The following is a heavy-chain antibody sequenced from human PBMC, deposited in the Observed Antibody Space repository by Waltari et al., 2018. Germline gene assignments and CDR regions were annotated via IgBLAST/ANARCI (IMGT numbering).Heavy chain of an antibody. D-gene: IGHD3-10*01. CDR3: ARVSGMVRGEQSDWVRWFDP. CDR2: IYYSGSS. Sequence: QVQLQESGPGLVKPSETLSLTCTVSGGSISSYYWSWIRQPPGKGLELIGYIYYSGSSNYIPSLKSRVTISVDTSKNQFSLKLSSVTAADTAVYYCARVSGMVRGEQSDWVRWFDPWGQGTLVTVSS. J-gene: IGHJ5*02. V-gene: IGHV4-59*01. CDR1: GGSISSYY.